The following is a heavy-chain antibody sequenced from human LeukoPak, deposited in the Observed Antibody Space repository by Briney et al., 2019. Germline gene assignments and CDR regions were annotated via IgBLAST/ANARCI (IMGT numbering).Heavy chain of an antibody. J-gene: IGHJ5*02. V-gene: IGHV1-18*01. D-gene: IGHD2-15*01. CDR3: ARDGAIIGYCSGGSCYSDNWFDP. CDR2: ISAYNGNT. Sequence: ASVKVSCKASGYTFTSYGISWVRQAPGQGLEWMGWISAYNGNTNYAQKLQGRVTMTTDTSTSTAYMELRSLRSDDTAVYHCARDGAIIGYCSGGSCYSDNWFDPWGQGTLVTVSS. CDR1: GYTFTSYG.